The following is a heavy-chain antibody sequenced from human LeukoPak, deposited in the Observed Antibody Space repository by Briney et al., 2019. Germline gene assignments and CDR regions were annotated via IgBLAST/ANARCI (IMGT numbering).Heavy chain of an antibody. V-gene: IGHV3-30-3*01. Sequence: GGSLRLSCAASGFTFSSYAMHWVRQAPGKGLEWVAVISYDGSNKYYADSVKGRFTISRDNSKNTLYLQMNSLRAGDTAVYYCARGGWELGVYFDYWGQGTLVTVSS. D-gene: IGHD1-26*01. J-gene: IGHJ4*02. CDR2: ISYDGSNK. CDR1: GFTFSSYA. CDR3: ARGGWELGVYFDY.